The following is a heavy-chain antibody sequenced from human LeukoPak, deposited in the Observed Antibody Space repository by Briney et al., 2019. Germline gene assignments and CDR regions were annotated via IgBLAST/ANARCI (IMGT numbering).Heavy chain of an antibody. Sequence: PSETLSLTCAVSGYSISSGYYWGWMRQPPGKGLELIGSIYHSGSPYYNPSLKSRVTISADTSKYQFSLKLRSVTAADTAVYYCARHRLPFLESAMDVWGKGTTVTVSS. V-gene: IGHV4-38-2*01. J-gene: IGHJ6*03. CDR2: IYHSGSP. D-gene: IGHD3-3*02. CDR3: ARHRLPFLESAMDV. CDR1: GYSISSGYY.